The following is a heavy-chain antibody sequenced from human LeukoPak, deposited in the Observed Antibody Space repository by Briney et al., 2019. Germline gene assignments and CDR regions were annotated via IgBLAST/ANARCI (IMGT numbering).Heavy chain of an antibody. CDR2: IYTSGST. CDR1: GGSISSYY. Sequence: PSETLSLTCTVSGGSISSYYWSWIRQPAGKGLEWIGRIYTSGSTIYNPSLKSRVTMSVDASKNQFSLKLSSVTAADTAVYYCARVVVTTIFYYYYYYMDVWGKGTTVTVSS. CDR3: ARVVVTTIFYYYYYYMDV. D-gene: IGHD4/OR15-4a*01. V-gene: IGHV4-4*07. J-gene: IGHJ6*03.